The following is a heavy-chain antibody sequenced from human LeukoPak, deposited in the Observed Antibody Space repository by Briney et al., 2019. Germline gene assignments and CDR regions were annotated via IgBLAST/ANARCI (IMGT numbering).Heavy chain of an antibody. V-gene: IGHV5-10-1*01. J-gene: IGHJ4*02. D-gene: IGHD6-25*01. CDR1: GYSFTTYW. CDR3: ARRYSSDYYWDD. Sequence: GESLRISCRGSGYSFTTYWISWVRQMPGKGLEWMGRIDPSDSYTKYNPSFQGHVTISADKSISTAYMQWSSLKASDSATYYCARRYSSDYYWDDWGQGTLVTVSS. CDR2: IDPSDSYT.